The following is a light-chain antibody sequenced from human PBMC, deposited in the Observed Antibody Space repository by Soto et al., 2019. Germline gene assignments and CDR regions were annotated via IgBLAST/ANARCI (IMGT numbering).Light chain of an antibody. V-gene: IGKV1-27*01. CDR2: AAS. J-gene: IGKJ3*01. Sequence: DIQVTQSPTSLSASLGDRVTITCRASQGIRHFVAWYQQKPGKAPKLLIYAASTLQSGVPSRFSGSGSGTDFTLTINSLQPEDVATYSCQKYSTVPVFGPGTKVEIK. CDR3: QKYSTVPV. CDR1: QGIRHF.